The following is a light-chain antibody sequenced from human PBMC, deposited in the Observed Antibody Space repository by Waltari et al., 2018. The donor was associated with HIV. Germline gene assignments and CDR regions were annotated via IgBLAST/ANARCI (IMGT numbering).Light chain of an antibody. V-gene: IGKV4-1*01. CDR3: HQYHTTPYT. CDR1: QSILSSSGNTYF. J-gene: IGKJ2*01. CDR2: WAP. Sequence: DIAMTQSPESLTVSLGERATISCQSSQSILSSSGNTYFLAWYQHTPGQPPQSLIYWAPTRAAGVPARFRCSDSGTDFTLTISSLRAEDVAVYYCHQYHTTPYTFGQGTKLEI.